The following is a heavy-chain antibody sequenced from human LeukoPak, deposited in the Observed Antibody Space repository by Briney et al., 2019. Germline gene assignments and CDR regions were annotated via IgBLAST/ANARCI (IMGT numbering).Heavy chain of an antibody. D-gene: IGHD6-13*01. CDR2: IYYSGST. CDR1: GGSISSGGYY. J-gene: IGHJ4*02. Sequence: PSETLSLTCTVSGGSISSGGYYWSWIRQHPGKGLEWIGYIYYSGSTYYNPSLKSRVTISVDTSKNQFSLKLSSVTAADTAVYYCARRVRIAACFDYWGQGTLVTVSS. V-gene: IGHV4-31*03. CDR3: ARRVRIAACFDY.